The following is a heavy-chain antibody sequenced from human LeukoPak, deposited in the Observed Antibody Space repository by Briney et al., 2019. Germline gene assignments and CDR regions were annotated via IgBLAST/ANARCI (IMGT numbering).Heavy chain of an antibody. CDR2: IKKDGSEI. J-gene: IGHJ4*02. CDR1: GFAFSNFW. Sequence: GGSLRLSCAASGFAFSNFWMSWVRQPPGKGLKWVANIKKDGSEINYVDSVKGRFTISRDNAKNSLYLQMNSLRAEDTAVYYCARDSLDYDIDYWGQGTLVTVSS. CDR3: ARDSLDYDIDY. V-gene: IGHV3-7*01. D-gene: IGHD4-17*01.